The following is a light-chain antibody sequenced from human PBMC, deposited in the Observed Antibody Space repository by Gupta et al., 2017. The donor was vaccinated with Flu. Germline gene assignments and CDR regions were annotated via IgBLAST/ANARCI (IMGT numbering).Light chain of an antibody. V-gene: IGKV3-20*01. Sequence: EIVLTQSPGTLSLSPGDRATLSCRASQSVTSRNIAWYQQKPGQAPRLLIYGASSRASGIPDGFSGSGSGTDFTLSISRLEPEDFAVYSCQHYGSSPGTFGQGTKVEIK. CDR3: QHYGSSPGT. CDR2: GAS. J-gene: IGKJ1*01. CDR1: QSVTSRN.